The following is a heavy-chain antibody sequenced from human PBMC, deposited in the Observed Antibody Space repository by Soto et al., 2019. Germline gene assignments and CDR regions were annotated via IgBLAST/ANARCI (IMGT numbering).Heavy chain of an antibody. CDR3: ARSGELLQTFDS. J-gene: IGHJ4*02. CDR2: ITGNSEYK. Sequence: EVQLVESGGGLVKPGGSLRLSCVVSGVSCSDYSMNWVRQAPGKGLEWVSLITGNSEYKYYAGSVKGRFTVSRDNAKNSLYLQMNILTVEDTAVYYCARSGELLQTFDSWGQGTLVTVSS. V-gene: IGHV3-21*06. D-gene: IGHD1-26*01. CDR1: GVSCSDYS.